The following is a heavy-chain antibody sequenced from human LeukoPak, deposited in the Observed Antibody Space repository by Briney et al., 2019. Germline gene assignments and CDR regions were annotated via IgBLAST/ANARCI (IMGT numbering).Heavy chain of an antibody. CDR2: INPNSGGT. Sequence: ASVKVSCKASGYTFSSYSISWVRQAPGQGLEWMGWINPNSGGTNYAQKFQGRVTMTRDTSISTAYMELSRLRSDDTAVYYCAREGDTAMVSDAFDIWGQGTMVTVSS. CDR1: GYTFSSYS. J-gene: IGHJ3*02. CDR3: AREGDTAMVSDAFDI. D-gene: IGHD5-18*01. V-gene: IGHV1-2*02.